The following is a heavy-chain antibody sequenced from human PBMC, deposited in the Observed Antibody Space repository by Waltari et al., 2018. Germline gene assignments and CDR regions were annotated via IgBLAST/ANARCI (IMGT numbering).Heavy chain of an antibody. D-gene: IGHD4-17*01. CDR3: ARRGTVTMWKWDY. CDR2: IYHSGST. Sequence: QVQLQESGPGLVKPSETLSLTCAVSGYSISSGYYWGWIRQPPGKGLEWIGSIYHSGSTYYNPSLKSRVTISVDTSKNQFSLKLSSVTAADTAVYYCARRGTVTMWKWDYWGQGTLVTVSS. CDR1: GYSISSGYY. V-gene: IGHV4-38-2*01. J-gene: IGHJ4*02.